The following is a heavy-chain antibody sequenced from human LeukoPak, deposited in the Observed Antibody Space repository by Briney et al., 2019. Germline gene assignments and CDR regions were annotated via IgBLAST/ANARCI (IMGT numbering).Heavy chain of an antibody. D-gene: IGHD4-23*01. J-gene: IGHJ4*02. CDR1: GFTVSDYH. CDR3: ARDRGYSTFDY. Sequence: GGSLRLSCAASGFTVSDYHIDWVRQAPGKGLEWVANIKEDGSEINYVDSVKGRFTISRDNAKNSLYLQMNSLRVDDTAVYYCARDRGYSTFDYWGQGTLVTVSS. CDR2: IKEDGSEI. V-gene: IGHV3-7*01.